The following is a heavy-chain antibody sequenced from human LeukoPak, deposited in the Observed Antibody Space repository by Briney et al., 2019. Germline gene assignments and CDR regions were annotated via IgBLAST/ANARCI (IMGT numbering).Heavy chain of an antibody. CDR1: GGTFSSYA. J-gene: IGHJ4*02. CDR2: IIPIFGTA. CDR3: ARWADWSGYYEGYFDY. Sequence: GASVKVSCKASGGTFSSYAISWVRQAPGQGLEWMGGIIPIFGTANYAQKFQGRVTITADESTSTAYMELSSLRSEDTAVYYCARWADWSGYYEGYFDYWGQGTLVTVSS. D-gene: IGHD3-3*01. V-gene: IGHV1-69*13.